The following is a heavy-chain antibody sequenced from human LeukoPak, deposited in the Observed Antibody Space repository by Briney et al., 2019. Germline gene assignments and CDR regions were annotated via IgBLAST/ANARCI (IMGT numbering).Heavy chain of an antibody. Sequence: GASVKVSCKASGYTFTGYYMHWVRQAPGQGLEWMGWISAYNGNTNYAQKLQGRVTMTTDTSTSTAYMELRSLRSDDTAVYYCARDRGDYEYYFDYWGQGTLVTVSS. D-gene: IGHD4-17*01. J-gene: IGHJ4*02. CDR3: ARDRGDYEYYFDY. CDR2: ISAYNGNT. CDR1: GYTFTGYY. V-gene: IGHV1-18*04.